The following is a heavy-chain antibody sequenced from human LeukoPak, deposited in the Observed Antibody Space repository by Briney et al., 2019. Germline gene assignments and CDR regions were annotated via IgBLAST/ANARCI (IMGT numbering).Heavy chain of an antibody. CDR3: AKGRETTVNPPFD. CDR2: IRYDGSNK. CDR1: GFTFSSYA. Sequence: PGGSLRLSCAASGFTFSSYAMHWVRQAPGKGLEWVAFIRYDGSNKYYADSVKGRFTISRDNSKNTLYLQMNSLRAEDTAVYYCAKGRETTVNPPFDWGQGTLVTVSS. V-gene: IGHV3-30*02. J-gene: IGHJ4*02. D-gene: IGHD4-17*01.